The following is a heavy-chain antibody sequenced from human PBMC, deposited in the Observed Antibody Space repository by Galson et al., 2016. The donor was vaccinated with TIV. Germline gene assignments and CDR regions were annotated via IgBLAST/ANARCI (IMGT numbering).Heavy chain of an antibody. CDR1: GFTLSDYW. CDR3: ARRYFDL. Sequence: SLRLSCAASGFTLSDYWMHWVRQTPGKGLEWVANIKQDGSEKYYVDSVKGRFTISRDNAKSSLFLQMNSLRAEDTAVYYCARRYFDLWGRGTLVTVSS. J-gene: IGHJ2*01. CDR2: IKQDGSEK. V-gene: IGHV3-7*01.